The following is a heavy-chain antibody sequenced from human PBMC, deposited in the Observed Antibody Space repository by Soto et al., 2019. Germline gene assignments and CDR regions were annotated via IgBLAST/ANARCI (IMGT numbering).Heavy chain of an antibody. CDR2: IWYDGSNK. CDR1: GFSFSSYG. V-gene: IGHV3-33*03. D-gene: IGHD1-26*01. Sequence: GGSLRLSCAASGFSFSSYGMHWVRQAPGKGLDWVAVIWYDGSNKYYAESVRGRFTISRDNSKNTLYVQMNSLTVEDTAVYYCARAQYTGSYFDACDVWGQGTMVTVSS. CDR3: ARAQYTGSYFDACDV. J-gene: IGHJ3*01.